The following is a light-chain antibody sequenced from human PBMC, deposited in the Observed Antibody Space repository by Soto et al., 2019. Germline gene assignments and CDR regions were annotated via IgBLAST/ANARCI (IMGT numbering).Light chain of an antibody. J-gene: IGKJ2*01. CDR2: DAS. CDR3: QQYVRSPYT. V-gene: IGKV3-20*01. Sequence: EMVLTQSPGALSLSPGERATLSCRASQTASSSHLAWYQQKPGQAPGLLIYDASSRATGISDRFSGSGSGTDFTLTIRRLEPVDFAVYYCQQYVRSPYTFGQWTKVQI. CDR1: QTASSSH.